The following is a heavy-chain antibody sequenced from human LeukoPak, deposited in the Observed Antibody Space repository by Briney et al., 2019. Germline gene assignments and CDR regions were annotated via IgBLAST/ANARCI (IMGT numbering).Heavy chain of an antibody. CDR3: ARSPQYHDFWSGYYRVFDY. D-gene: IGHD3-3*01. V-gene: IGHV1-69*05. Sequence: ASVKVSCKASGGTFSSYAISWVRQAPGQGLEWMGGIIPIFGTANYAQKFQGRVTITTDESTSTAYMELSSLRSEDTAVYYCARSPQYHDFWSGYYRVFDYWGQGTLVTVSS. CDR1: GGTFSSYA. J-gene: IGHJ4*02. CDR2: IIPIFGTA.